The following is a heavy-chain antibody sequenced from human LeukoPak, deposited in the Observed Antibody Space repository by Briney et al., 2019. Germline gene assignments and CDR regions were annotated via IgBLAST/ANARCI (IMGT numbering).Heavy chain of an antibody. CDR2: IKSKTDGGTT. V-gene: IGHV3-15*01. D-gene: IGHD4-23*01. CDR1: GFTFSNAW. J-gene: IGHJ4*02. CDR3: ITKSPTTVVTPLFDY. Sequence: GGSLRLSCAASGFTFSNAWMSWVRQAPGKGLEWVGRIKSKTDGGTTDYAAPVKGRFTISRDDSKNTLYLQMNSLKIEDTAVYYCITKSPTTVVTPLFDYWGQGTLVTVSS.